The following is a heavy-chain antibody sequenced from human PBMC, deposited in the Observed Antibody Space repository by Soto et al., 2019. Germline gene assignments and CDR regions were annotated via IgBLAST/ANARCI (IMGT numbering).Heavy chain of an antibody. D-gene: IGHD3-10*01. CDR2: IYSGGYT. V-gene: IGHV3-53*01. CDR3: ATHPGGGGY. CDR1: GFTVSNNY. Sequence: EVQLVESGGGLIQPGGSLRLSCAVSGFTVSNNYMSWVRQAPGKGLEGVSVIYSGGYTAYGDSVKGRFTISRDNSKNTLYHKRKSRGAHDPGVFYWATHPGGGGYWGQGTLVTVSS. J-gene: IGHJ4*02.